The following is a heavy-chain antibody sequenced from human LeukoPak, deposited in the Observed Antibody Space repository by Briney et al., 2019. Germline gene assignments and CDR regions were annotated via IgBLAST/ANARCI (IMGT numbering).Heavy chain of an antibody. V-gene: IGHV3-11*04. J-gene: IGHJ4*02. CDR2: INSSGSMI. Sequence: GSLRLSCTVSGFTFSDYYMSWVRRAPGKGLEWVSYINSSGSMIYYADSVEGRFTISRDNAKNSLYLQMSSLRVEDTAVYYCARRPYTSSSYYFDYWGQGTLVTVSS. CDR1: GFTFSDYY. D-gene: IGHD6-13*01. CDR3: ARRPYTSSSYYFDY.